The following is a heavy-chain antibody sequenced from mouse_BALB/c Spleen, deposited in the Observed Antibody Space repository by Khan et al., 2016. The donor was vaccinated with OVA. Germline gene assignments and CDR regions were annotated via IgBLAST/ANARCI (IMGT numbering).Heavy chain of an antibody. V-gene: IGHV9-3-1*01. J-gene: IGHJ2*01. CDR2: INTYTGEP. CDR1: GYTFTNYV. Sequence: QIQLVQSGPELKKPGETVKISCKASGYTFTNYVMNWVKQSPGKGLKWMGWINTYTGEPTYDDDFKGRFAFYLETTASTAFLQINSLKNEDTATYFFARFHGGYWGQGTTLTVSS. CDR3: ARFHGGY.